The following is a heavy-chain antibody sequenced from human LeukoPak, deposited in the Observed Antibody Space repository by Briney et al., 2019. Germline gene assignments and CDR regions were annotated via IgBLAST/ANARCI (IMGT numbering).Heavy chain of an antibody. CDR3: AKEMSSSNIDH. CDR2: ISFDGKTK. Sequence: GGSLRLSCAAFGFPFSSYGMHWVRQAPGKGLEWVAVISFDGKTKYYRDSVKGRFTISRDNSKNTLYLEMNSLRAEDTAVYFCAKEMSSSNIDHCGQGTLVTVSS. D-gene: IGHD2-2*01. J-gene: IGHJ4*02. V-gene: IGHV3-30*18. CDR1: GFPFSSYG.